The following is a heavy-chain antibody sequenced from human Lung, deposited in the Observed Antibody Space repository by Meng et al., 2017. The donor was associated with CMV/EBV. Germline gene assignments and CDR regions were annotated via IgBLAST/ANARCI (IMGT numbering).Heavy chain of an antibody. Sequence: GESXKISXAASGFTFSSYAMSWVRQAPGKGLEWVSVIYSGGSSTYYADSVKGRFTISRDNSKNTLYLQMNSLRAEDTAVYYCAKVRGYCSSTSCSPLHYWGQGXLVTVSS. CDR1: GFTFSSYA. J-gene: IGHJ4*02. CDR2: IYSGGSST. CDR3: AKVRGYCSSTSCSPLHY. V-gene: IGHV3-23*03. D-gene: IGHD2-2*01.